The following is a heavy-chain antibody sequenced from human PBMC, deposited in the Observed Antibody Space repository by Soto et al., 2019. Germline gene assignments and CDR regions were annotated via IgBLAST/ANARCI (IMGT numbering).Heavy chain of an antibody. V-gene: IGHV1-69*12. CDR3: AISGGLDRDFNY. J-gene: IGHJ4*02. CDR2: IIPMFDTP. CDR1: GGTFSSDS. Sequence: QVQLVQSGAEVKKPGSSVKVSCKASGGTFSSDSFSWVRQAPGQGLEWMGGIIPMFDTPIYAQKFQDRVTITADESTSTAYMQLSSLRSGDTAVYYWAISGGLDRDFNYGGQGSLVTVSS. D-gene: IGHD2-15*01.